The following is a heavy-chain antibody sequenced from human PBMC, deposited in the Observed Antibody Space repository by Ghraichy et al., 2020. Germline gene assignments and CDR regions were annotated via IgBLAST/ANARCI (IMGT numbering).Heavy chain of an antibody. D-gene: IGHD6-19*01. J-gene: IGHJ6*03. CDR1: GFTFDDYA. CDR2: ISGDGGST. V-gene: IGHV3-43*02. Sequence: GESLNISCAASGFTFDDYAMHWVRQAPGKGLEWVSLISGDGGSTYYADSVKGRFTISRDNSKNSLYLEMNSLRSEDTALYYCVKVAAVAGTVYHYSMDVWGKGTTVTVSS. CDR3: VKVAAVAGTVYHYSMDV.